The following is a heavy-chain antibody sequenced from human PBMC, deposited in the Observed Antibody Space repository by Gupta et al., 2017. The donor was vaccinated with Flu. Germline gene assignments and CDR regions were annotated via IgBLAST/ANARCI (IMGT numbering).Heavy chain of an antibody. V-gene: IGHV3-9*01. CDR2: ISWNSGSI. CDR3: AKDIVPASNYYYYGMDV. J-gene: IGHJ6*02. CDR1: GFTFDDYA. D-gene: IGHD1-26*01. Sequence: EVQLVESGGGLVQPGRSLRLSCAASGFTFDDYAMHWVRQAPGKGLEWVSGISWNSGSIGYADSVKGRFTISRDNAKNSLYLQMNSLRAEDTALYYCAKDIVPASNYYYYGMDVWGQGTTVTVSS.